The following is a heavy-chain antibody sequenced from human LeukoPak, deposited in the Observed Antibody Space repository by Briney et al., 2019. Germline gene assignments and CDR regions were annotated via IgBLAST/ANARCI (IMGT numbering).Heavy chain of an antibody. J-gene: IGHJ6*03. D-gene: IGHD1-26*01. CDR3: ARVRVVGATTDYYYYYYMDV. CDR1: VYTFTSYG. CDR2: ISAYNGNT. V-gene: IGHV1-18*01. Sequence: GASVKLSCKASVYTFTSYGISWVRQAPGQGREWMVWISAYNGNTNYAQKRQGRVTMTTDTSTSTAYMELRSMRSDDTAVYYCARVRVVGATTDYYYYYYMDVWGKGTTVTVSS.